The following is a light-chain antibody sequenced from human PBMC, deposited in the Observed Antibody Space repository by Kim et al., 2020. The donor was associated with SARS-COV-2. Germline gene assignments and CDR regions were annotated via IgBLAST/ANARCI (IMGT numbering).Light chain of an antibody. CDR2: LGS. J-gene: IGKJ4*01. CDR3: MQGIQIALT. CDR1: QSLLYSNGKNY. Sequence: DIVMTQSPLSLPVTPGEPASISCRSSQSLLYSNGKNYLSWYLQKPGQSPQLLIYLGSNRASGVPDRFSGSGSGTDFTLEISRVEAAYVGVYYCMQGIQIALTFGGGTKVDI. V-gene: IGKV2-28*01.